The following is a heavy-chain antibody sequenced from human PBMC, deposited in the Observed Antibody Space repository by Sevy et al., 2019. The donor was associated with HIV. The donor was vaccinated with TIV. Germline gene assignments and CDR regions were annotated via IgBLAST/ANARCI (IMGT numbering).Heavy chain of an antibody. CDR1: GFTFSSYS. Sequence: GGSLRLSCAASGFTFSSYSTNWVRQAPGKGLEWVSYISSSSSTIYYADSVKGRFTISRDNAKNSLYLQMNSLRAEDTAVYYCARDLATVTTPLDYWGQGTLVTVSS. CDR2: ISSSSSTI. CDR3: ARDLATVTTPLDY. V-gene: IGHV3-48*01. D-gene: IGHD4-4*01. J-gene: IGHJ4*02.